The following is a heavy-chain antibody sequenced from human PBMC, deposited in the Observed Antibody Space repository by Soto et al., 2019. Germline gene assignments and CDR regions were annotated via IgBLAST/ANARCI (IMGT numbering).Heavy chain of an antibody. D-gene: IGHD2-2*01. J-gene: IGHJ4*02. V-gene: IGHV3-66*01. CDR1: GFTVSSNY. CDR2: IYSGGST. CDR3: ARARVYCSSTSCHSYYFDY. Sequence: PGGSLRLSCAASGFTVSSNYMSWVRQAPGKGLEWVSVIYSGGSTYYADSVKGRFTISRDNSKNTLYLQMNSLRAEDTAVYYCARARVYCSSTSCHSYYFDYWGQGTLVTVSS.